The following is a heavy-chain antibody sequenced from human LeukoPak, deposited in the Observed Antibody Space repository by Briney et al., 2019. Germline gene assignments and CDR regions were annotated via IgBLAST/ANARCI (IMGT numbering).Heavy chain of an antibody. D-gene: IGHD6-13*01. CDR3: ARDHSSRYCDY. Sequence: ASVKVSCKASGGTFSSYGISWVRQAPGQGLEWMGWISAYNGNTNYAQKLQGRVTMTTDTSTSTAYMELRSLRSDDTAVYYCARDHSSRYCDYWGQGTLVTVSS. CDR1: GGTFSSYG. V-gene: IGHV1-18*01. CDR2: ISAYNGNT. J-gene: IGHJ4*02.